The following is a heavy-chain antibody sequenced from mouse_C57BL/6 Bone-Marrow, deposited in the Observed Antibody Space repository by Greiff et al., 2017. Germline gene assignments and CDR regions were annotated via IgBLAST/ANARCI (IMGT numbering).Heavy chain of an antibody. V-gene: IGHV6-3*01. D-gene: IGHD2-10*02. Sequence: EVKVEESGGGLVQPGGSMKLSCVASGFTFSNYWMNWVRQSPEKGLEWVAQIRVKSDNYEINYAESVKGRLTNSRDDSKGSVYLRMNNLRAEDTGIYYCTEDSTVPFAYWGQGTLVTVSA. CDR2: IRVKSDNYEI. J-gene: IGHJ3*01. CDR1: GFTFSNYW. CDR3: TEDSTVPFAY.